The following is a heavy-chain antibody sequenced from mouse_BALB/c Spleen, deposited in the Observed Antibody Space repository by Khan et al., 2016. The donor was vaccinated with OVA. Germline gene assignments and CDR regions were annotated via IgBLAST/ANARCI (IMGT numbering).Heavy chain of an antibody. CDR3: ARSLVYYYAMDY. CDR2: ISSGGHYT. V-gene: IGHV5-9-3*01. Sequence: EVELVESGGGVVKPGGSLKLSCSASGFTFSSYAMSWVRQTPEKRLEWVATISSGGHYTFYPDSVKGRFTISRDSAKHTLYLQMSSLSSEDTATYYCARSLVYYYAMDYWGQGTSVTVSS. D-gene: IGHD2-2*01. J-gene: IGHJ4*01. CDR1: GFTFSSYA.